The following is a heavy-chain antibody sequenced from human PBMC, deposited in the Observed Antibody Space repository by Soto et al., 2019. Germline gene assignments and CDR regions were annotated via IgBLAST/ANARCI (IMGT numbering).Heavy chain of an antibody. CDR2: ISAYNGNT. CDR1: GYSFTSSG. Sequence: QVQLVQSGAEVKKPGASVKVSCKASGYSFTSSGFSWVRQAPGQGLEWMGWISAYNGNTNYAQKFKDRITLTTDTPTSPAYMELGNLRSDATAVYYCATDPYCGSAPGCSALDVWGQGTTVSVSS. V-gene: IGHV1-18*04. J-gene: IGHJ6*02. D-gene: IGHD2-21*01. CDR3: ATDPYCGSAPGCSALDV.